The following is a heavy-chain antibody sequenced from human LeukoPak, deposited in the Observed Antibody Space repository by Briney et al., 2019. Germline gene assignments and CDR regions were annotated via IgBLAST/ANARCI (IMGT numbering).Heavy chain of an antibody. CDR2: IIPIFGTA. Sequence: ASVKVSCKASGGTFSSYAISWVRQAPGQGLEWMGGIIPIFGTANYAQKFQGRVTITADESTSTAYMELGSLRSEDTAVYYCARVSSMTSFPPPGAFDIWGQGTMVTVSS. CDR1: GGTFSSYA. V-gene: IGHV1-69*13. J-gene: IGHJ3*02. D-gene: IGHD3-9*01. CDR3: ARVSSMTSFPPPGAFDI.